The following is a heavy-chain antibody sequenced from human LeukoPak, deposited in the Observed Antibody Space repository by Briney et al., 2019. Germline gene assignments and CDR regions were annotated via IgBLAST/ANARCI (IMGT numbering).Heavy chain of an antibody. J-gene: IGHJ4*02. CDR3: AKGGDRGTYYFDY. CDR2: ISDSGGST. V-gene: IGHV3-23*01. CDR1: GFTFSNYA. D-gene: IGHD7-27*01. Sequence: PGGSLRLSCAASGFTFSNYAMSWVRQAPGKGLEWVSSISDSGGSTYYADSVKGRFTISRDNSKNSLYLQMNSLRAEDTAVYYCAKGGDRGTYYFDYWGQGILVTVSS.